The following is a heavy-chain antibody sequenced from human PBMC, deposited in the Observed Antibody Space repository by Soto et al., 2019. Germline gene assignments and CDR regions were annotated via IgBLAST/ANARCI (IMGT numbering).Heavy chain of an antibody. D-gene: IGHD1-26*01. CDR1: GINFSDHF. J-gene: IGHJ3*02. Sequence: GGSLRLSCATSGINFSDHFMAWIRLSPGKGLEWIAYISGSGTTIYYADSVRGRFTISRDNANDSLYLQMNSLRAEDTAVYYCARDGRYKTPYDAFDIWGQGTMVTVSS. CDR3: ARDGRYKTPYDAFDI. V-gene: IGHV3-11*01. CDR2: ISGSGTTI.